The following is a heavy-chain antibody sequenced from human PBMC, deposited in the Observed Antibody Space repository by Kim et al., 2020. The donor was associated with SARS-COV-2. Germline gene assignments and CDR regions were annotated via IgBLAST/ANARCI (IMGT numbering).Heavy chain of an antibody. CDR1: GGSIRSSGYY. V-gene: IGHV4-39*01. CDR2: VYYSGAA. Sequence: SETLSLTCSVSGGSIRSSGYYWGWIRQSPGKGLEWIGSVYYSGAAYYNPSLKSRVTLSVDTSKNQFSLNLNSVTAADTAVYYCARINSGSGSYHLGYWGQGILVTVSS. D-gene: IGHD3-10*01. CDR3: ARINSGSGSYHLGY. J-gene: IGHJ4*02.